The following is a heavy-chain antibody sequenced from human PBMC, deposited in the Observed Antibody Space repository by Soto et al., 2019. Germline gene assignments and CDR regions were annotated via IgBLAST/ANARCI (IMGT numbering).Heavy chain of an antibody. Sequence: SGGSLRLSCAASGFTFSYYALHWVRRAPGKGLEWVSSISGIRDYIRYADSVKGRFTISRDNAKTSLYLQMNSLTAEDTAVYYCAREGVHNYNEYYFDYWGQGTLVTV. CDR2: ISGIRDYI. D-gene: IGHD3-22*01. J-gene: IGHJ4*02. CDR1: GFTFSYYA. V-gene: IGHV3-21*06. CDR3: AREGVHNYNEYYFDY.